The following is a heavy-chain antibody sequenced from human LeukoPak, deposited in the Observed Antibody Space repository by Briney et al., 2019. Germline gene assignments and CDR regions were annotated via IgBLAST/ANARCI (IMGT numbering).Heavy chain of an antibody. D-gene: IGHD2-15*01. CDR1: GDSVSSNSAA. J-gene: IGHJ4*02. Sequence: SQTLSLTCAISGDSVSSNSAAWNWIRQSPSRGLEWLGRTYYRSKWYNDYAVSVKSRITINPDTSKNQFSLQLNSVTPEDTAVYYCARDFRYFSGGSCYTLFDYWGQGTLVTVSS. CDR2: TYYRSKWYN. V-gene: IGHV6-1*01. CDR3: ARDFRYFSGGSCYTLFDY.